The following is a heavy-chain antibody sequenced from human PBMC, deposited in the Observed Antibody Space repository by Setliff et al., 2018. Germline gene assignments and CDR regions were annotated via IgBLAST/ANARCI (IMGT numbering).Heavy chain of an antibody. V-gene: IGHV3-15*01. Sequence: ETLSLTCAVYGGSFSGYYWSWVRQAPGKGLEWVGRIKSKTDGGTTDYATPVKGRFTISRDDSKNTLYLQMNSLKTEDTGMYYCTTAYSSGCPGNYWGQGILVTVSS. D-gene: IGHD6-19*01. J-gene: IGHJ4*02. CDR1: GGSFSGYY. CDR2: IKSKTDGGTT. CDR3: TTAYSSGCPGNY.